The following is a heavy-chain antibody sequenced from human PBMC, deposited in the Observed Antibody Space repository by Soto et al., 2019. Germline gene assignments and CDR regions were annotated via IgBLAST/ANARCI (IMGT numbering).Heavy chain of an antibody. CDR2: IIPISGTA. CDR3: ARVGSSSWDRYYYYGMDV. J-gene: IGHJ6*02. D-gene: IGHD6-13*01. Sequence: QVQLVQSGAEVKKPGSSVKVSCKASGGTFSSYAISWVRQAPGQGLEWMGGIIPISGTANYAQKFQGRVTITADESTSTAYVELSSLRSEDTAVYYWARVGSSSWDRYYYYGMDVWGQGTTVTVSS. CDR1: GGTFSSYA. V-gene: IGHV1-69*01.